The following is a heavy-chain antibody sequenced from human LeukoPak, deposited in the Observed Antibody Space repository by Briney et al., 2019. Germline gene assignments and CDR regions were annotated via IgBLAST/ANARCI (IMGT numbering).Heavy chain of an antibody. J-gene: IGHJ1*01. CDR2: MRPNSGET. D-gene: IGHD2-15*01. CDR1: GYTFTNFE. CDR3: VRGYCSGGGCYTAEYLPH. Sequence: ASVKVSCKASGYTFTNFEINWVRQVAGQGLEWMGWMRPNSGETVNVQKFQGRVTMTRDISTSTAYMELTGLRSDDTAVYFCVRGYCSGGGCYTAEYLPHWGQGTLVTVSS. V-gene: IGHV1-8*02.